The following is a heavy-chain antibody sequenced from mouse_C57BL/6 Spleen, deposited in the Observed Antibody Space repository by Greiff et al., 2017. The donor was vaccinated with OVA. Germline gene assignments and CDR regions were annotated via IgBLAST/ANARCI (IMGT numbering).Heavy chain of an antibody. J-gene: IGHJ4*01. D-gene: IGHD1-1*01. Sequence: VQLQQPGAELVKPGASVKLSCKASGYTFTSYWMHWVKQRPGQGLEWIGMIHPNSGSTNYNEKFKSKATLTVDKSSSTAYMQLSSLTSEDSAVYYCARIYYYGSSYVGSAMDYWGQGTSVTVSS. CDR2: IHPNSGST. CDR1: GYTFTSYW. V-gene: IGHV1-64*01. CDR3: ARIYYYGSSYVGSAMDY.